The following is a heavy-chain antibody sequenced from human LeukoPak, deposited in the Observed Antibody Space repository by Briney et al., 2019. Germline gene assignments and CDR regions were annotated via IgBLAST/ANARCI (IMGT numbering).Heavy chain of an antibody. CDR2: ISGSGGST. Sequence: PGGSLRLSCAASGFTFSSYAMSWVRQAPGKGLEWVSAISGSGGSTYYADSVKGRFTISRDNSKNTLYLQMNSLRAEDTAVYYCARGLFYLEGAGDYAFDIWGQGTMVTVSS. D-gene: IGHD4-17*01. J-gene: IGHJ3*02. CDR1: GFTFSSYA. V-gene: IGHV3-23*01. CDR3: ARGLFYLEGAGDYAFDI.